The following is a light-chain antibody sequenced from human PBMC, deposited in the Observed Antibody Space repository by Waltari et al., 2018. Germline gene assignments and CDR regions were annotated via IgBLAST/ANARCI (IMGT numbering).Light chain of an antibody. J-gene: IGKJ4*01. Sequence: EIVLTQSPVTLSLSPGERATLSCRASQSVSTYLAWYQQKPGQAPTLLIYDASNRATGSPARFSGSGSGTDFTLTISSLEPEDFAVYYCQQRSNWLFGGGTKVEMK. CDR1: QSVSTY. CDR2: DAS. CDR3: QQRSNWL. V-gene: IGKV3-11*01.